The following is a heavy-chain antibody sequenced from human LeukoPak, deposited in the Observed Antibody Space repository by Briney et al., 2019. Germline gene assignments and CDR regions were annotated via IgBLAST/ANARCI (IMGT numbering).Heavy chain of an antibody. J-gene: IGHJ3*02. V-gene: IGHV4-59*11. D-gene: IGHD3-22*01. CDR1: GGSISSHY. CDR2: FYYSGST. Sequence: PSETLSLTCTVSGGSISSHYWSWIRQPPGKGLEWIGYFYYSGSTNYNPSFQSRVTISVDTSKNHFSLKLTSVTVADTAVYYCTRLLDNDSSGYPDTFDMWGQGTMVTVSS. CDR3: TRLLDNDSSGYPDTFDM.